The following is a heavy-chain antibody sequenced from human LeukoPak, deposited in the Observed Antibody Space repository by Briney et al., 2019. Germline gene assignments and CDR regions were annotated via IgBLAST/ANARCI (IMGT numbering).Heavy chain of an antibody. J-gene: IGHJ4*02. V-gene: IGHV3-73*01. CDR2: IRSKANSYAT. CDR1: GFTFSGSA. D-gene: IGHD5-18*01. CDR3: TTEEGYSYGSYFDY. Sequence: GGSLRLSCAASGFTFSGSAMHWVRQASGKGLEWVGRIRSKANSYATAYAASVKGRFTISRDDSKNTAYLQMNSLKTEDTAVYYCTTEEGYSYGSYFDYWGQGTLVTVSS.